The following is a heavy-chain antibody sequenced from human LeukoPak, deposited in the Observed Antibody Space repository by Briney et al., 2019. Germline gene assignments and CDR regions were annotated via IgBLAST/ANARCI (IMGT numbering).Heavy chain of an antibody. CDR3: ARDKGGPGIVVAGKNSYYFDY. CDR1: GFTFSSYS. D-gene: IGHD6-19*01. J-gene: IGHJ4*02. Sequence: GGSLRLSCAASGFTFSSYSMNWVRQAPGKGLEWVSYISSSSSTTYYADSVKGRFTISRDNAKNSLYLQMNSLRAEDTAVYYCARDKGGPGIVVAGKNSYYFDYWGQGTLVTVSS. CDR2: ISSSSSTT. V-gene: IGHV3-48*01.